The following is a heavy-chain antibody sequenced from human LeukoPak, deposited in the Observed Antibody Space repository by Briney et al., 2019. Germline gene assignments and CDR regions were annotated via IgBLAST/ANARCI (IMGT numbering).Heavy chain of an antibody. J-gene: IGHJ4*02. Sequence: PSETLSLTCTVSGGSMSSYYWSWIRQPPGKGLEWIAFIYYSGSTTYNPSLESRVSISVDTSKNQFSLKLSSVTAADTAVYYCAREGVGASNFDYWGQGTPVTVSS. D-gene: IGHD1-26*01. CDR1: GGSMSSYY. CDR2: IYYSGST. V-gene: IGHV4-59*12. CDR3: AREGVGASNFDY.